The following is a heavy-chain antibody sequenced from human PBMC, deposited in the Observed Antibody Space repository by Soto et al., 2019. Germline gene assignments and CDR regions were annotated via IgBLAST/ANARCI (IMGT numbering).Heavy chain of an antibody. CDR3: TRILYYGSGSYSPYGMDV. D-gene: IGHD3-10*01. V-gene: IGHV1-69*01. CDR1: GVSFNNNG. CDR2: VSPPFRTS. Sequence: QVQLVQSGAEVKKPGSSVKVSCKTSGVSFNNNGIGWVRQAPGHGLEWMGGVSPPFRTSNYARKFQGRISITADPSRGTVNMEPSSLTSEDTAQYYCTRILYYGSGSYSPYGMDVWGHGTTVTVSS. J-gene: IGHJ6*01.